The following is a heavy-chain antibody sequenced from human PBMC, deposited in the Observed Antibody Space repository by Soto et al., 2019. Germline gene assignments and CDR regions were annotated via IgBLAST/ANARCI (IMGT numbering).Heavy chain of an antibody. D-gene: IGHD3-22*01. V-gene: IGHV4-30-2*01. CDR1: GGSISSGGYS. CDR2: IYHSGST. CDR3: ARSGYYHNSAMDV. Sequence: QLQLQESGSGLVKPSQTLSLTCAVSGGSISSGGYSWSWIRQPPGKGLEWIGYIYHSGSTYYNPSLKSRVTTSVDRSTNPFSLKLSSVTAAYTAVYYSARSGYYHNSAMDVWGQATTVTLSS. J-gene: IGHJ6*02.